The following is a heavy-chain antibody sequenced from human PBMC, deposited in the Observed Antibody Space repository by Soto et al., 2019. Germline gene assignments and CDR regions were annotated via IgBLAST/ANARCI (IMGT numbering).Heavy chain of an antibody. J-gene: IGHJ6*02. D-gene: IGHD6-6*01. CDR1: GFTFSGSG. Sequence: GGSRRLSCAASGFTFSGSGIHWVRQASGKGLEWVGRIRSKANNYATAYAASVTGRFTISRDDSKNTAFLQMNSLKTEDTAVYYCPRPARSSSRGTNHYYYGLDVWGQGTTVTVSS. CDR3: PRPARSSSRGTNHYYYGLDV. CDR2: IRSKANNYAT. V-gene: IGHV3-73*01.